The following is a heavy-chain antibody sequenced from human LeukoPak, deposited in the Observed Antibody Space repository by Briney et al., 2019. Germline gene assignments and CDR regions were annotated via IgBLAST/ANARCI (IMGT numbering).Heavy chain of an antibody. J-gene: IGHJ4*02. D-gene: IGHD5-12*01. CDR3: ARRGYSDYDLDY. Sequence: GGSLRLSCAASGFTFTSYSMNWVRQAPGKGLEWVSTISGGGGSTYYADSVKGRFTISRDNSKNTLYLQMNSLRAEDTAVYYCARRGYSDYDLDYWGQGTLVTVSS. CDR1: GFTFTSYS. CDR2: ISGGGGST. V-gene: IGHV3-23*01.